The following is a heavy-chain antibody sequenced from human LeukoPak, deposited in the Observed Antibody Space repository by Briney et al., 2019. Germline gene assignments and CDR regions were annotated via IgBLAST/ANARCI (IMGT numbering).Heavy chain of an antibody. Sequence: SETLSLTCTVSGGSISSYYWHWIRQPPGKGLEWIGYIYYSGSSNYNPSLKSRITISVDTFNNQFPLNLSSVTAADTAVYYCASSYYTSGYFEYWGQGTPVTVSS. CDR1: GGSISSYY. CDR2: IYYSGSS. D-gene: IGHD3-3*01. CDR3: ASSYYTSGYFEY. V-gene: IGHV4-59*01. J-gene: IGHJ4*02.